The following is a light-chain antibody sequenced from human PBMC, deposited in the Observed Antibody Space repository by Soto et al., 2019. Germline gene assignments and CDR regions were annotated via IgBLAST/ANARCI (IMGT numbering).Light chain of an antibody. CDR1: TSNLGSNF. Sequence: QAVVTQPPSASGTPGQRVTISCSGSTSNLGSNFVYWYQQVPGAAPKLLISRNDQRPSGVPDRFSGSKSGTSASLAISGLRSEDEADYNCAACDDSLSGVVFGGGTKLTVL. CDR3: AACDDSLSGVV. CDR2: RND. V-gene: IGLV1-47*01. J-gene: IGLJ2*01.